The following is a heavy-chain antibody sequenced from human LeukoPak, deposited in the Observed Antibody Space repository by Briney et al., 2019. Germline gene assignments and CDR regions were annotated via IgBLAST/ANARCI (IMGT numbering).Heavy chain of an antibody. D-gene: IGHD6-19*01. Sequence: SETLSLTCTVSGGSISSYYWSWIRQPPGKGLEWIGYIYYSGSTNYNPSLKSRVTISVDTSKNQFSLKLSSVTAADTAVYYCARDGSYSSGWGIDYWGQGTLVTVSS. J-gene: IGHJ4*02. CDR2: IYYSGST. V-gene: IGHV4-59*01. CDR3: ARDGSYSSGWGIDY. CDR1: GGSISSYY.